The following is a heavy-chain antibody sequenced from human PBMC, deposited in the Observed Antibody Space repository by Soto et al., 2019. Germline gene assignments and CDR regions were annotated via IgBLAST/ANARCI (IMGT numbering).Heavy chain of an antibody. CDR2: IYYSGDT. J-gene: IGHJ5*02. Sequence: SETLSLTCTVSGGSISSSSYYWGWIRQPPGKGLEWIGSIYYSGDTYYNPSLKSRVTISVDTSKNQFSLKVSSVTAADTAVYYCARQPWHSYGNRWFDPWGQGTLVTVSS. CDR1: GGSISSSSYY. D-gene: IGHD5-18*01. V-gene: IGHV4-39*01. CDR3: ARQPWHSYGNRWFDP.